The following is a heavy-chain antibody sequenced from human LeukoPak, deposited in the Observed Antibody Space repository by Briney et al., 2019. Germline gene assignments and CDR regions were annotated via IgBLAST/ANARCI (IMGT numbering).Heavy chain of an antibody. J-gene: IGHJ4*02. CDR2: INPNSGGT. V-gene: IGHV1-2*02. D-gene: IGHD4-17*01. Sequence: ASVKVSCKASGYTFTGYYMHWVRQAPGQGLEWMGWINPNSGGTNYAQKFQGRVTMTRDMSISTAYMELSRLRSDDTAVYYCARLDYGDYGGGDYWGQGTLVTVSS. CDR3: ARLDYGDYGGGDY. CDR1: GYTFTGYY.